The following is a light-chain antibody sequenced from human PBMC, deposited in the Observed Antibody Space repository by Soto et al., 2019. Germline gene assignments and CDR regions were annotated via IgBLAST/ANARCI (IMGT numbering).Light chain of an antibody. V-gene: IGKV3-15*01. CDR1: QSVSSN. CDR3: QQYNNWPF. Sequence: EIVLTQSPGTLSLSPGERATLSCRASQSVSSNLAWYQQKPGQAPRLLIYGASTRATGIPARFSGSGSGTEFTLTISSLQSEDFAVYYCQQYNNWPFFGQGTRLE. J-gene: IGKJ5*01. CDR2: GAS.